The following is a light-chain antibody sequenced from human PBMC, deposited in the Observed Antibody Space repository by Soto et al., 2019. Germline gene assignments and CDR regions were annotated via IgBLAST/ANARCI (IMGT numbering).Light chain of an antibody. CDR1: QSIRTN. J-gene: IGKJ4*01. CDR3: QQYGSSLT. V-gene: IGKV3-20*01. CDR2: GAS. Sequence: EIVMTQSPATLSLSPGERATLSCRASQSIRTNLAWYKQKPGQAPRPLIYGASSRATGIPDRFSGSVSGTDFTLSIRRLEPEDSAVYYCQQYGSSLTFGGGTKVDIK.